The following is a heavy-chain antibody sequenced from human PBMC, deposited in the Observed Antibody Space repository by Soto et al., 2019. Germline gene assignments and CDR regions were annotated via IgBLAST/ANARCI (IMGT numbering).Heavy chain of an antibody. V-gene: IGHV3-23*01. Sequence: GGSPRLSCAASGFTFSSYAMSWVRQVPGKGLEWVSAISGSGGSTYYADSVKGRFTISRDNSKNTLYLQMNSLRAEDTAVYYCAKDLGGPAAMTTTTSWGQGTLVTVSS. J-gene: IGHJ5*02. CDR1: GFTFSSYA. CDR3: AKDLGGPAAMTTTTS. D-gene: IGHD2-2*01. CDR2: ISGSGGST.